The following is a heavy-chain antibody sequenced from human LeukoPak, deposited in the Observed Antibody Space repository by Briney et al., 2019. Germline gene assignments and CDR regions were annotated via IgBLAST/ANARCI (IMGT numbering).Heavy chain of an antibody. CDR3: ARVLHSGNYYFDY. D-gene: IGHD1-26*01. V-gene: IGHV3-53*01. CDR2: VYSGGST. J-gene: IGHJ4*02. CDR1: GFTVSSNY. Sequence: GGSLRLSCAASGFTVSSNYMNWVRQAPGKGLELVSVVYSGGSTYYTDSVKGRFTISRDNSKNTLYLQMNSLRAEDTAVYYCARVLHSGNYYFDYWGQGTLVTVSS.